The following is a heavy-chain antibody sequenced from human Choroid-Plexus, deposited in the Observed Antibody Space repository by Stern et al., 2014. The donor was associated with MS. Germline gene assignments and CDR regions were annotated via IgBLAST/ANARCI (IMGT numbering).Heavy chain of an antibody. V-gene: IGHV4-31*03. CDR1: GGSISSGGYY. CDR3: ARGPPDYYDSSGYYTY. CDR2: IYYSGST. D-gene: IGHD3-22*01. Sequence: QVQLQESGPGLVKPSQTLSLTCTVSGGSISSGGYYWSWIRQHPGKGLEWIGYIYYSGSTYYNPSLKSRVSISVDTSKNQFSLKLSSVTAADKAVYYCARGPPDYYDSSGYYTYWGQGTLVTVSS. J-gene: IGHJ4*02.